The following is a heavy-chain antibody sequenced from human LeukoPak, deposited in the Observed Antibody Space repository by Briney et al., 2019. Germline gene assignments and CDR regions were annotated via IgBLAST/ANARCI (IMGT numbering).Heavy chain of an antibody. V-gene: IGHV3-48*01. D-gene: IGHD6-13*01. J-gene: IGHJ4*02. CDR1: GFTFSSNN. Sequence: TGGSLRLSCAASGFTFSSNNMNWVRQAPGKGLEWVSYIGSSSSTIYYADSVKGRFTISRDNAKNSLYLQMNSPRAEDTALFYCARDAVLRNIAAAGYFDNWGQGTLVTVSS. CDR2: IGSSSSTI. CDR3: ARDAVLRNIAAAGYFDN.